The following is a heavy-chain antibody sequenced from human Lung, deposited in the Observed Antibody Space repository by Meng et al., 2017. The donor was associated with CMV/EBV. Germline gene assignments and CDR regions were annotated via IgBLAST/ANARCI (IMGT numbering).Heavy chain of an antibody. Sequence: SXXVSXKASGGTFSSYAISWVRQAPGQGLEWMGGIIPILCIANYAQKFQGRVTITADKSTSTAYMELSSLRSEDTAVYYCARAIIRGVPAVDYYYGMDVXGQGXTVTVSS. D-gene: IGHD2-2*01. J-gene: IGHJ6*02. V-gene: IGHV1-69*10. CDR1: GGTFSSYA. CDR3: ARAIIRGVPAVDYYYGMDV. CDR2: IIPILCIA.